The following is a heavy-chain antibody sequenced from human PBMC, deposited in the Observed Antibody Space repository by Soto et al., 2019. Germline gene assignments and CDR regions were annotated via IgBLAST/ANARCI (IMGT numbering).Heavy chain of an antibody. J-gene: IGHJ6*02. CDR3: ARDPPPMIVSEAWRDYYYGMDV. CDR2: IIPIFGTA. D-gene: IGHD3-22*01. Sequence: ASVKVSCKASGGTFSSYAISWVRQAPGQGLEWMGGIIPIFGTANYAQKFQGRVTITADESTSTAYMELSSLRSEDTAVYYCARDPPPMIVSEAWRDYYYGMDVWGQGTTVTVSS. CDR1: GGTFSSYA. V-gene: IGHV1-69*13.